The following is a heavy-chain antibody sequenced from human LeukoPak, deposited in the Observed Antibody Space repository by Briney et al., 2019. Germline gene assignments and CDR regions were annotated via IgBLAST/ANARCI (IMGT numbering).Heavy chain of an antibody. CDR1: GGTFNSYA. V-gene: IGHV1-69*06. CDR3: AREDDTGRYMGDDAFDI. D-gene: IGHD1-26*01. J-gene: IGHJ3*02. CDR2: IIPMSDTA. Sequence: ASVKVSCKASGGTFNSYAISWVRQAPGQGLEWMGGIIPMSDTANYPQKFRGRLTITADTPTSTVYMELSSLRSEDTVVYYCAREDDTGRYMGDDAFDIWGQGTMVTVSS.